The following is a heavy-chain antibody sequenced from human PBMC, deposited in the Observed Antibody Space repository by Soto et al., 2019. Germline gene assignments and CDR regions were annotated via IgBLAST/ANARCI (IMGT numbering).Heavy chain of an antibody. CDR2: IYYSGST. V-gene: IGHV4-59*08. CDR3: ASGSTIAAAGLFDY. Sequence: SETLSLTCTVSGGSISSYYWSWIRQPPGKGLEWIGYIYYSGSTNYNPSLKSRVTISVDTSKNQFSLKLSSVTAADTAVYYCASGSTIAAAGLFDYWGQGTLVTVSS. CDR1: GGSISSYY. D-gene: IGHD6-13*01. J-gene: IGHJ4*02.